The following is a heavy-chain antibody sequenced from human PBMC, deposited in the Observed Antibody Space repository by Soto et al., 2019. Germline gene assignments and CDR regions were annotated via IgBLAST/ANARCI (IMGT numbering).Heavy chain of an antibody. CDR2: FSGSGGST. D-gene: IGHD4-17*01. V-gene: IGHV3-23*01. CDR1: GFTFSSYA. J-gene: IGHJ6*02. Sequence: GGSTRLSCAASGFTFSSYAIILVRQAPGKALDWVSAFSGSGGSTYYADSVKGRFTISRDNSKNTLYLQMNRLRAEDTAVYYCARDRRDYGDYGMGENYYYYYGMDVWGQGTTVTVSS. CDR3: ARDRRDYGDYGMGENYYYYYGMDV.